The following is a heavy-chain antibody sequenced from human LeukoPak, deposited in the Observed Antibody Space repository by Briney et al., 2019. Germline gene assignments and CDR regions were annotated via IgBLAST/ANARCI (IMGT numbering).Heavy chain of an antibody. CDR1: GGSFSGYY. D-gene: IGHD3-3*01. V-gene: IGHV4-34*01. Sequence: PSETLSLTCAVYGGSFSGYYWSWIRQPPGKGLEWIGEINHSGSTNYNPSLKSRVTISVDTSKNQFSLKLSSVTAADTAVYYCARGHLKRSFGYNWFDPWGQGTLVTVSS. CDR3: ARGHLKRSFGYNWFDP. J-gene: IGHJ5*02. CDR2: INHSGST.